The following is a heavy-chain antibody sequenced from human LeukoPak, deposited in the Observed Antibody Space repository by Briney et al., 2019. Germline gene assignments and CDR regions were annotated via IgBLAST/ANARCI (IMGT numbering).Heavy chain of an antibody. J-gene: IGHJ3*02. V-gene: IGHV4-39*01. CDR2: IYYSGST. D-gene: IGHD3-22*01. CDR1: GGSISSSSYY. Sequence: SETLSLTCTVSGGSISSSSYYWGWIRQPPGKGLEWIGSIYYSGSTYYNPSLKSRVTISVDTSKNQFSLKLSSVTAADTAVYYCARQDSSGYYFRAFDIWGQGTMVTVSS. CDR3: ARQDSSGYYFRAFDI.